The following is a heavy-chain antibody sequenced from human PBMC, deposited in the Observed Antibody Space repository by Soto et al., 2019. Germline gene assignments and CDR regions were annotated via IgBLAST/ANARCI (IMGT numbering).Heavy chain of an antibody. D-gene: IGHD3-3*01. V-gene: IGHV5-10-1*03. CDR2: IDPGDSYT. CDR3: ARLGGVTIFGMDYYYYGMDV. Sequence: EVQLVQSGAEVKKPGESLRISCKGSGYSFTSYWISWVRQMPGKGLEWMGRIDPGDSYTNYSPSFQGHVTISADKSISTAYLQWSSLKASDTAMYYCARLGGVTIFGMDYYYYGMDVWGQGTTVTVSS. CDR1: GYSFTSYW. J-gene: IGHJ6*02.